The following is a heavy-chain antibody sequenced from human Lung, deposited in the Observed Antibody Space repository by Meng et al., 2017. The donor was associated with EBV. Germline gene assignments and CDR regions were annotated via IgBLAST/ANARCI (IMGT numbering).Heavy chain of an antibody. V-gene: IGHV4-30-2*01. CDR2: IYHSGST. J-gene: IGHJ4*02. Sequence: QLQLQESGSGLVKPSQTLSLTCAVSGGSISSGGYSWSWIRQPPGKGLEWIGYIYHSGSTYYNPSLKSRVTISVDRSKNQFSLKLSSVTAADTAVYYCARDPGLGYSGYDGILGYWGQGTLVTVSS. D-gene: IGHD5-12*01. CDR1: GGSISSGGYS. CDR3: ARDPGLGYSGYDGILGY.